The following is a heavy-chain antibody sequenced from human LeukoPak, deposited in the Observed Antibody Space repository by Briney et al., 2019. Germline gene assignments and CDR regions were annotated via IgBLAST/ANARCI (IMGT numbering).Heavy chain of an antibody. CDR1: GYTFAGYY. J-gene: IGHJ6*03. CDR3: TRDRPVRGVTEKYYYYMDV. V-gene: IGHV1-2*02. Sequence: ASVKVSCKASGYTFAGYYMHWVRQAPGQGLEWMGWINPNSGGTNYARKFQGRVTMTRDTSISTAYMELSRLRSDDTAVYYCTRDRPVRGVTEKYYYYMDVWGKGTTVTVSS. CDR2: INPNSGGT. D-gene: IGHD3-10*01.